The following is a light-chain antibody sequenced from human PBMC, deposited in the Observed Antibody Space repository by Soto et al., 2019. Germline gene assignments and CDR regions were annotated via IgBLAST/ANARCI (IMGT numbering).Light chain of an antibody. Sequence: QSVLTQPRSVSRSPGQSVTISCTGTSSDVGGYNYVSWYQQHPGKAPKLMIYDVSKRPSGVPDRFSGSKSGNTASLTISGLQAEDEADYYCCSYAGSYVFGTGTKVTV. V-gene: IGLV2-11*01. CDR3: CSYAGSYV. CDR1: SSDVGGYNY. CDR2: DVS. J-gene: IGLJ1*01.